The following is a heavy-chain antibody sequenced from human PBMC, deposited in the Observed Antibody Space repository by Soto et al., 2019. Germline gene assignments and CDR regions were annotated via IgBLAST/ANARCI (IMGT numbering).Heavy chain of an antibody. CDR2: IYYIGST. CDR1: CDSITNSNYY. V-gene: IGHV4-39*01. Sequence: SETPSPTCTVSCDSITNSNYYWGWVRPPPGKGLGWIASIYYIGSTYYNPSLKSRVTISVDTSNNQFSLNLNSVTASDTAVYYCAGRNSLASVSLNFRELSNYKWIDPWGPGTLVTVSS. D-gene: IGHD3-16*02. CDR3: AGRNSLASVSLNFRELSNYKWIDP. J-gene: IGHJ5*02.